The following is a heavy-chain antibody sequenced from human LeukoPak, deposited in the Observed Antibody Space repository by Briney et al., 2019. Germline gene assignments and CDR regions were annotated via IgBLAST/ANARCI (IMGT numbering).Heavy chain of an antibody. Sequence: GASVKVSCKASGGTFSSYAISWVRQAPGQGLEWMGGIIPIFGTASYAQKFQGRVTITADESTSTAYMELSSLRSEDTAVYYCARASFYYYYGMDVWGQGTTVTVSS. CDR3: ARASFYYYYGMDV. CDR1: GGTFSSYA. D-gene: IGHD1-1*01. J-gene: IGHJ6*02. CDR2: IIPIFGTA. V-gene: IGHV1-69*13.